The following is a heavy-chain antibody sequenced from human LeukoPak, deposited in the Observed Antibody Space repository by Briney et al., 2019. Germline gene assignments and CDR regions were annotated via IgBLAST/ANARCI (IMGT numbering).Heavy chain of an antibody. D-gene: IGHD3-3*02. J-gene: IGHJ3*02. Sequence: SETLSLTCIVSGGSMNNYYWTWIRQPPGKGLKWIAYIHYTGITNYNPFLRSRVTISLDASKSQFSLKLNSVTAADTAFYYCARILEGSGAAFDIWGQGTMVTVSS. V-gene: IGHV4-59*01. CDR2: IHYTGIT. CDR1: GGSMNNYY. CDR3: ARILEGSGAAFDI.